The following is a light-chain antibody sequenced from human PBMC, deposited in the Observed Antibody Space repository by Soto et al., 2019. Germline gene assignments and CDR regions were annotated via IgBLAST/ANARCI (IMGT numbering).Light chain of an antibody. J-gene: IGKJ1*01. CDR1: QSVSDFY. V-gene: IGKV3-20*01. Sequence: EIVLTQSPGTLSLSPGETGTLSCRASQSVSDFYLAWYQQKPGQAPRLLIYGASSRATGIPDRFSGSGSGTEFTLTISRLEPEDFAVYYCQQYGNSPVTFGQGTRWISN. CDR3: QQYGNSPVT. CDR2: GAS.